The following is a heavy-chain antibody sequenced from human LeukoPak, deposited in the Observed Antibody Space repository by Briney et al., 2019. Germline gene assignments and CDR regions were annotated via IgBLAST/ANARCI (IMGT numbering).Heavy chain of an antibody. CDR2: ITDSGRKT. CDR1: GLTFSNYA. J-gene: IGHJ4*02. CDR3: AKITKATTPNY. V-gene: IGHV3-23*01. D-gene: IGHD4-17*01. Sequence: GGSLRLSCAASGLTFSNYAMNWVRQASGRGLEWVSGITDSGRKTYYADSVKGRFSVSRDNSKNTVYLQMSDLRAEDTAVYYCAKITKATTPNYWGQGTLVTVSS.